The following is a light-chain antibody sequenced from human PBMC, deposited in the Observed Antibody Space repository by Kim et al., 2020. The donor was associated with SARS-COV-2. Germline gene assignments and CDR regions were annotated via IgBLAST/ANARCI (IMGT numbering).Light chain of an antibody. CDR3: LLSYGGAWV. J-gene: IGLJ3*02. CDR2: TTN. Sequence: PGGAVTLTCAPSSGAVTSSYYPNWFQQKPGQAPRALIYTTNNKHSWTPARFSGSLLGGKAALTLSGVQPEDEAEYYCLLSYGGAWVFGGGTQLTVL. V-gene: IGLV7-43*01. CDR1: SGAVTSSYY.